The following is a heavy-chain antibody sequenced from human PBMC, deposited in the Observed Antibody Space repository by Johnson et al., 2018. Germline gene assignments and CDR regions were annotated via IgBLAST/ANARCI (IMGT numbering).Heavy chain of an antibody. CDR2: IYYDGSNK. D-gene: IGHD5-18*01. CDR3: ARDVAAMAYYYYGRDV. CDR1: GFTFSSYG. J-gene: IGHJ6*02. V-gene: IGHV3-33*01. Sequence: VQLVQSGGGVVQPGRSLRLSCAASGFTFSSYGMNWVRQAPGKGLEWVAVIYYDGSNKYYADSVKGRFTISRDNSKNTLYLQMDSLKVEDTAVYYCARDVAAMAYYYYGRDVWGHGTTVTVSS.